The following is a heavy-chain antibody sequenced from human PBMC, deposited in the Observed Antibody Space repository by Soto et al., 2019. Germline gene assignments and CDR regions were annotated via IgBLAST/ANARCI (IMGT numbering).Heavy chain of an antibody. CDR1: EFTFSNFW. V-gene: IGHV3-74*01. CDR2: INGDGGNT. Sequence: PGGSLRLSCAASEFTFSNFWFHWVRQTPGKGLMWVSRINGDGGNTFYADSVKGRFTISRDNAKNTLYLQMNSLRAEDTAVYYCARESITIFGVVILRPYGMDVWGQGTTVTVSS. CDR3: ARESITIFGVVILRPYGMDV. D-gene: IGHD3-3*01. J-gene: IGHJ6*02.